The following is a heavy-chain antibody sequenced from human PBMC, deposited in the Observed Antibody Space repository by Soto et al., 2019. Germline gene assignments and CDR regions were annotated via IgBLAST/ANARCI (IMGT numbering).Heavy chain of an antibody. CDR3: ARDPLTYYYDSSGWASGAFDI. J-gene: IGHJ3*02. CDR2: IIPIFGTA. Sequence: SVKVSCKASGGTFSSYAISWVRQAPGQGLEWMGGIIPIFGTANYAQKFQGRVTITADESTSTAYMELSSLGSGDTAVYYCARDPLTYYYDSSGWASGAFDIWGQGTMVTVSS. D-gene: IGHD3-22*01. CDR1: GGTFSSYA. V-gene: IGHV1-69*13.